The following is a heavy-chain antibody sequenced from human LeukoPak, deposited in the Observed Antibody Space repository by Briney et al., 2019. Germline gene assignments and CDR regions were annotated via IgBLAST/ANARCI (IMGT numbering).Heavy chain of an antibody. CDR3: SRQSVPGRRHYYFEY. CDR2: MNPNSGNT. J-gene: IGHJ4*02. V-gene: IGHV1-8*01. CDR1: GYTFTSYD. D-gene: IGHD2-15*01. Sequence: GSLKVSCKASGYTFTSYDISWVPQATGQGLKGMGWMNPNSGNTGYAQKFQGRVTMTRNTSISTAYMQLSSLRAEDTAGYYCSRQSVPGRRHYYFEYWGQRTLVSVST.